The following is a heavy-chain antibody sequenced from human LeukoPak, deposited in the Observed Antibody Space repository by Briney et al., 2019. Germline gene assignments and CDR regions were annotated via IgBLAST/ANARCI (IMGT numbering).Heavy chain of an antibody. Sequence: GGSLRLSCAASGFIFNSYGMHWVRQAPGKGLEWVAFIRYDGSNKYYADSVKGRFTISRDNSKNTLYLQMNSLRAEDTAVYYCAKDCHYYGSGSYFDYWGQGTLVTVSS. D-gene: IGHD3-10*01. CDR3: AKDCHYYGSGSYFDY. J-gene: IGHJ4*02. V-gene: IGHV3-30*02. CDR2: IRYDGSNK. CDR1: GFIFNSYG.